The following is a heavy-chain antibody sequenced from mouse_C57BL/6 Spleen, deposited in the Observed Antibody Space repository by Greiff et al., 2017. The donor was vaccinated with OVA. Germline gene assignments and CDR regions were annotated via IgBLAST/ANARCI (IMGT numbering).Heavy chain of an antibody. CDR3: ARELITTVVERFAY. V-gene: IGHV1-82*01. Sequence: VQLVESGPELVKPGASVKISCKASGYAFSSSWMNWVKQRPGKGLEWIGRIYPGDGDTNYNGKFKGKATLTADKSSSTAYMQLSSLTSEDSAVYFCARELITTVVERFAYWGQGTLVTVSA. CDR1: GYAFSSSW. J-gene: IGHJ3*01. D-gene: IGHD1-1*01. CDR2: IYPGDGDT.